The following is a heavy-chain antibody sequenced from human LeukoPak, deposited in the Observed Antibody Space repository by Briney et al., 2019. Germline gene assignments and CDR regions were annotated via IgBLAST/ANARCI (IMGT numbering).Heavy chain of an antibody. CDR1: GGSFSGYY. J-gene: IGHJ4*02. D-gene: IGHD5-24*01. CDR3: ARGPRDGYNYVNY. V-gene: IGHV4-34*01. Sequence: SETPSLTCAVYGGSFSGYYWSWIRQPPGKGLEWIGEINHSGSTNYNPSLKSRVTISVDTSKNQFSLKLSSVTAADTAVYYCARGPRDGYNYVNYWGQGTLVTVSS. CDR2: INHSGST.